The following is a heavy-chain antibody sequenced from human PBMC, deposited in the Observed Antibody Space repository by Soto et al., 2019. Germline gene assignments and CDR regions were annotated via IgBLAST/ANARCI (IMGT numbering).Heavy chain of an antibody. D-gene: IGHD3-10*01. J-gene: IGHJ6*02. CDR1: GGSFSGYY. V-gene: IGHV4-34*01. CDR2: INHSGST. Sequence: SETLSLICAVYGGSFSGYYWSWIRQPPGKGLEWIGEINHSGSTNYNPSLKSRVTISVDTSKNQFSLKLSSVTAADTAMYYCARLLFTTNIRGAIILPSYGMDVWGQGTTVTVSS. CDR3: ARLLFTTNIRGAIILPSYGMDV.